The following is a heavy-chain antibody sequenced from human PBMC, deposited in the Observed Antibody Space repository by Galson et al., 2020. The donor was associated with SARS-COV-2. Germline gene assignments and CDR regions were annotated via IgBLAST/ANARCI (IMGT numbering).Heavy chain of an antibody. D-gene: IGHD6-19*01. CDR3: ARHFAAAGRRGGLDP. CDR2: INYFGKT. J-gene: IGHJ5*02. CDR1: DDSITSRYYY. Sequence: SETLSLTCSVSDDSITSRYYYWNWIRQAPGKGLQWVGNINYFGKTSYAPSLESRVTISIDTSKRQFTLKLTSVTDTDTAVYYCARHFAAAGRRGGLDPWGQGALVTVS. V-gene: IGHV4-39*01.